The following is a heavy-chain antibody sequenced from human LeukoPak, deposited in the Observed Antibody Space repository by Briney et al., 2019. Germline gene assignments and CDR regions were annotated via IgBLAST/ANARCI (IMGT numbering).Heavy chain of an antibody. D-gene: IGHD5-12*01. CDR1: AFTFSNYA. CDR3: VKPLGSAGYGDYFDY. J-gene: IGHJ4*02. Sequence: GGSLRLSCSASAFTFSNYAMHWVRQAPGKGLEYVSAITSNGGSTFYADSVKGRFTISRDNSKNTLYLQMSSLRVEDTALYYCVKPLGSAGYGDYFDYWGQGTLVTVSS. CDR2: ITSNGGST. V-gene: IGHV3-64D*08.